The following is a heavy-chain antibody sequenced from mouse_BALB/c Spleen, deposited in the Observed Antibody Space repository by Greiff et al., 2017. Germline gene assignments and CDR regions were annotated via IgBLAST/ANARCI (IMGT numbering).Heavy chain of an antibody. D-gene: IGHD1-1*01. J-gene: IGHJ4*01. Sequence: EVQLVESGGGLVKPGGSLKLSCAASGFTFSDYYMYWVRQTPEKRLEWVATISDGGSYTYYPDSVKGRFTISRDNAKNNLYLQMSSLKSEDTAMYYCAREGGAFITTVVAGLDYWGQGTSVTVSS. CDR3: AREGGAFITTVVAGLDY. V-gene: IGHV5-4*02. CDR1: GFTFSDYY. CDR2: ISDGGSYT.